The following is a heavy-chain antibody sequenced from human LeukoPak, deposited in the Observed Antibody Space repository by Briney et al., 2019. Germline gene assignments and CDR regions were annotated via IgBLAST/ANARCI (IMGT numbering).Heavy chain of an antibody. CDR3: ARGDDSGYYDYFDY. CDR1: GFTVDSNY. Sequence: GGSLRLSCAASGFTVDSNYLSWVRQAPGKGLEWVSTIYTGGNTYYAASVKGRFTISRDFSKNTVLLHMNSLRAEDTAMYYCARGDDSGYYDYFDYWGQGALVTVSS. V-gene: IGHV3-53*01. J-gene: IGHJ4*02. CDR2: IYTGGNT. D-gene: IGHD3-22*01.